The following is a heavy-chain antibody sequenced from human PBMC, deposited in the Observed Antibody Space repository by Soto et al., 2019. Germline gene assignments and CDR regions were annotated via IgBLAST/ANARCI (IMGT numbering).Heavy chain of an antibody. V-gene: IGHV3-15*07. CDR3: TRDDSGGFDY. D-gene: IGHD1-1*01. Sequence: EVQLVESGGALVKPGGSLRLSCAASGFTFSNAWMNWVRQAPGKGLEWVGRITSKTDGGTTDYAAPVKGRFTISRDDSKNTLYLQMNSLKTEDTAVYYCTRDDSGGFDYWGQGTLVTVSS. CDR2: ITSKTDGGTT. J-gene: IGHJ4*02. CDR1: GFTFSNAW.